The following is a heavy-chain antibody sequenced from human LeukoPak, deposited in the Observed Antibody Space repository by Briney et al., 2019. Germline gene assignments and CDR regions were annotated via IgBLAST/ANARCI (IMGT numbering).Heavy chain of an antibody. CDR1: GFTFSSYS. CDR2: ISSSSSTI. CDR3: ARGPPRGYYGSGSYYKFGMDV. V-gene: IGHV3-48*01. J-gene: IGHJ6*04. D-gene: IGHD3-10*01. Sequence: GRSLRLSCAASGFTFSSYSMNWVRQAPGKGLEWVSYISSSSSTIYYADSVKGRFTISRDNAKNSLYLQMNSLRAEDTAVYYCARGPPRGYYGSGSYYKFGMDVWGKGTTVTVSS.